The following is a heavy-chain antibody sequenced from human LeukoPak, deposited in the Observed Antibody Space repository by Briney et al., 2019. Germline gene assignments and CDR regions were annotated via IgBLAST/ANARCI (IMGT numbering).Heavy chain of an antibody. D-gene: IGHD5-12*01. V-gene: IGHV1-69*08. J-gene: IGHJ5*02. Sequence: ASMKVSCKASGGSFSDYSISWVRQAPGQGLEWMGRIIAILDTAHYAQKFQGRFTITADKSTTTVYMELSSLRSDDTAVYYCVRSGYDYDWFDPWGQGTLVTVSS. CDR3: VRSGYDYDWFDP. CDR1: GGSFSDYS. CDR2: IIAILDTA.